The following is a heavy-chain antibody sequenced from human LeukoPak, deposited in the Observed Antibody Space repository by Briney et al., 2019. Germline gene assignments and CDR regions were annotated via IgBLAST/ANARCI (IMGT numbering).Heavy chain of an antibody. Sequence: GGSLRLSCAASGFTYSYYWMSWVRQTPGKGLEWVANIKPDGSDKDYVDSVKGRFTISRDNAKNSLYLQMDSLRAEDTAVYYCAREDMWAFDIWGQGTMVTVSS. J-gene: IGHJ3*02. CDR3: AREDMWAFDI. CDR1: GFTYSYYW. D-gene: IGHD2-15*01. CDR2: IKPDGSDK. V-gene: IGHV3-7*01.